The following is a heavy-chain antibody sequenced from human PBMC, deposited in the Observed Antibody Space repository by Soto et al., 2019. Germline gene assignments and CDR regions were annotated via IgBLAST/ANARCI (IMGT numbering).Heavy chain of an antibody. Sequence: SDTLSLTCTVSGGSLSSGGSSRNWIRQPPGKGLEWIGYIYHSGSTYYNPSLKSRVTISVDTSKNQFSLKLNSLRAEDTAVYYCATLTKYDILTAFYPCWGQGTLVTGSS. CDR1: GGSLSSGGSS. CDR2: IYHSGST. D-gene: IGHD3-9*01. J-gene: IGHJ4*02. CDR3: ATLTKYDILTAFYPC. V-gene: IGHV4-30-2*01.